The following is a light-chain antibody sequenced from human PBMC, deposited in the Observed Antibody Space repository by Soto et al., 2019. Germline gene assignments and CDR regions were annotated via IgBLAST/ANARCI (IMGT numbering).Light chain of an antibody. Sequence: QSVLTQPASVSGSPGQSITISCTGTSSDVGGYNYVSWYQQHPGKAPKLMIYDVGNRPSGVSNRFSGSKSGNTASLTISGLQAEDEADYSCSSYTSSSTYVFGTGTKVTVL. J-gene: IGLJ1*01. CDR2: DVG. V-gene: IGLV2-14*01. CDR3: SSYTSSSTYV. CDR1: SSDVGGYNY.